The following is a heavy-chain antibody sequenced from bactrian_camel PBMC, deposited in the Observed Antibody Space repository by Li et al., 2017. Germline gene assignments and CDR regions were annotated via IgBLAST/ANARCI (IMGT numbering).Heavy chain of an antibody. Sequence: HVQLVESGGDSVQAGETLRLSCSASGFAFDERDVGWYRQGSGLDCDLVASITRDGRTATDDSVKGRFTISQDNAKNTVYLHMNSLKPEDTAVYYCAANGRPCRTLYNCSYCPSGDWGQGTQVTVS. CDR2: ITRDGRT. V-gene: IGHV3S53*01. J-gene: IGHJ4*01. CDR3: AANGRPCRTLYNCSYCPSGD. D-gene: IGHD2*01. CDR1: GFAFDERD.